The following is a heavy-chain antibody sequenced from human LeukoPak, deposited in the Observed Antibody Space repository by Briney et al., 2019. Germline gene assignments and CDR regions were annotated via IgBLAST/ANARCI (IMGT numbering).Heavy chain of an antibody. Sequence: SETLSLTCNVSGDSITSTYYWGWIRQPPGKGQEWIGSISHSGNTYYNPSLKSRVTISVDTSKNQFSLKLSSVTAADTAVYHCARTTEGGYTYDFFYYYYMDVWGKGTTVTISS. D-gene: IGHD5-18*01. J-gene: IGHJ6*03. CDR2: ISHSGNT. V-gene: IGHV4-38-2*02. CDR1: GDSITSTYY. CDR3: ARTTEGGYTYDFFYYYYMDV.